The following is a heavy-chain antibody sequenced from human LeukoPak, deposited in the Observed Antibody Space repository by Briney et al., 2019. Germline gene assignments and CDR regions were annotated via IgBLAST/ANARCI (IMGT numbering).Heavy chain of an antibody. CDR1: GYSFTSYW. CDR2: IYPGDSDT. CDR3: ARTTGTTWDAFDI. V-gene: IGHV5-51*01. Sequence: GESLKISCKGSGYSFTSYWIGWVCQMPGKGLEWMGIIYPGDSDTRYSPSFQGQVTISADKSISTAYLQWSSLKASDTAMYYCARTTGTTWDAFDIWGQGTMVTVSS. D-gene: IGHD1-1*01. J-gene: IGHJ3*02.